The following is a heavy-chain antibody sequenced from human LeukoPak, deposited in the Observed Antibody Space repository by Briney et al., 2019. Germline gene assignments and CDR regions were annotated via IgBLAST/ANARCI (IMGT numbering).Heavy chain of an antibody. CDR1: GFTFSDYY. CDR3: ARDQGSTSSNHDAGLDV. V-gene: IGHV3-11*05. D-gene: IGHD2-2*01. CDR2: ISSSSSYT. Sequence: PGGSLRLSCAASGFTFSDYYMSWIRQAPGKGLEWVSYISSSSSYTNYADSVKGRFTISRDNAKNTLYLQMNSLRDEDTAVYYCARDQGSTSSNHDAGLDVWGQGTTVTVSS. J-gene: IGHJ6*02.